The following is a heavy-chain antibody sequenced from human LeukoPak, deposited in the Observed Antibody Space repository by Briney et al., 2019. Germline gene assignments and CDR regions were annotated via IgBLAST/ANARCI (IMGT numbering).Heavy chain of an antibody. CDR3: ARDERYDSSGYPFDY. V-gene: IGHV1-2*02. J-gene: IGHJ4*02. D-gene: IGHD3-22*01. CDR2: INPNSGGT. CDR1: GYTFTGYY. Sequence: ASVKVSCKASGYTFTGYYIHWVRQAPGQGLEWMGWINPNSGGTNYAQKFQGRVTMTRDTSISTAYMELSRLRSDDTAVYYCARDERYDSSGYPFDYWGQGTLVTVSS.